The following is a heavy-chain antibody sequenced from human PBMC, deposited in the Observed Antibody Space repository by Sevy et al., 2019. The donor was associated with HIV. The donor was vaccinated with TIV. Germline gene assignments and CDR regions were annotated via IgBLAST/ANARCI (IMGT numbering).Heavy chain of an antibody. CDR1: GGSISTSTYY. Sequence: SETLSLTCTVSGGSISTSTYYRSWIRQPPGKGLEYIGFIYYTGSTNYNPSLKSRVTISLDTSKNQLSLKLTSVTAADTAIYYCARDGDAAFDIWGQGTMVTVSS. CDR3: ARDGDAAFDI. D-gene: IGHD7-27*01. V-gene: IGHV4-61*01. J-gene: IGHJ3*02. CDR2: IYYTGST.